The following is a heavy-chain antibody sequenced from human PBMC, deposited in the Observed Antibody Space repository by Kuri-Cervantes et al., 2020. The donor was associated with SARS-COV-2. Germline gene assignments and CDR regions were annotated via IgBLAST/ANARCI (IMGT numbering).Heavy chain of an antibody. CDR3: ARARMVRGVNGAFDI. CDR1: GGSISSGSYY. CDR2: IYTSGST. V-gene: IGHV4-61*02. D-gene: IGHD3-10*01. J-gene: IGHJ3*02. Sequence: SETLSLTCTVSGGSISSGSYYWSWIRRPAGKGLEWIGRIYTSGSTNYNPSLKSRVTISVDTSKNQFSLKLSSVTAADTAVYYCARARMVRGVNGAFDIWDQGTMVTVSS.